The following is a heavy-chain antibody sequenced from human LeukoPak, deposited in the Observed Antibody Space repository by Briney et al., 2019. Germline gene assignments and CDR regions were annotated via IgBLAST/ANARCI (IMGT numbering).Heavy chain of an antibody. D-gene: IGHD4-17*01. CDR2: ISGSSGLT. Sequence: GGSLRLSCAASGFTFSNYAMSWVRQAPGRGLEWVSAISGSSGLTYYADSVRGRFTISRDNSKNTLFLQMNSLRAEDTAVYYCARRGESASYGDYRFDYWGQGTLVTVSS. J-gene: IGHJ4*02. CDR1: GFTFSNYA. V-gene: IGHV3-23*01. CDR3: ARRGESASYGDYRFDY.